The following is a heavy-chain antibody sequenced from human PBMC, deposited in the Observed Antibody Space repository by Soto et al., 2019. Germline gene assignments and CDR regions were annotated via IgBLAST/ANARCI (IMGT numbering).Heavy chain of an antibody. CDR3: ARDLSRGITMRGLEIHH. Sequence: QLMESGGGVVQAGGSLRLSCAASGFTFSNYAMHWVRQAPGKGLELVAVIAYDERKKYYAESVRGRFTIARDNSKNTLYLQMSNLRAEDTAVYYCARDLSRGITMRGLEIHHWGQGTLVTVSS. V-gene: IGHV3-30*04. CDR1: GFTFSNYA. CDR2: IAYDERKK. J-gene: IGHJ4*02. D-gene: IGHD3-22*01.